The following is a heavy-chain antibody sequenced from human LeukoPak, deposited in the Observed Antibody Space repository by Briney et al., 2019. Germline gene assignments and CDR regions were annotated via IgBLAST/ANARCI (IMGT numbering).Heavy chain of an antibody. CDR1: GYTLTELS. V-gene: IGHV1-24*01. J-gene: IGHJ4*02. D-gene: IGHD3-10*01. Sequence: ASVKVSCKVSGYTLTELSMHWVRQAPGKGLEWMGGFDPEDGETIYAQKFQGRVTMTEDTSTDTAYMELSSLRSEDTAVYYCAAAGELLYNIDYWGREPWSPSPQ. CDR3: AAAGELLYNIDY. CDR2: FDPEDGET.